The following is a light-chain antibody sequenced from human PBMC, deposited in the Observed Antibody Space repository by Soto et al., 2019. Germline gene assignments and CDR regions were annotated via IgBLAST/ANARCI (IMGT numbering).Light chain of an antibody. Sequence: EIVLTQSPGTLSLSPGERATLSCRASQSISSTYLTWYHQRPGQAPRIXIYDASRRATGIPDRFSGSGSGTEFSLTISRLEPEDFEVYYCQHYDSARWTFGLGTKVDIK. CDR1: QSISSTY. CDR3: QHYDSARWT. J-gene: IGKJ1*01. V-gene: IGKV3-20*01. CDR2: DAS.